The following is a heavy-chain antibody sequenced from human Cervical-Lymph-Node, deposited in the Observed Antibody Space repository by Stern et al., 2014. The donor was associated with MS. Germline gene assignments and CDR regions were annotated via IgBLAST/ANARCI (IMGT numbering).Heavy chain of an antibody. Sequence: QLQLQESGPGLVKPSETLSLTCTVSGGSISSYYWNWIRQPPGKGLEWIGYIYYNGNTNSDPSLRSRVTISVDTSKNQFSLKLSSVTAADTAVYYCAATNDLLTGYYFHYWGQGSLVTVSS. CDR3: AATNDLLTGYYFHY. CDR1: GGSISSYY. V-gene: IGHV4-59*01. D-gene: IGHD3-9*01. J-gene: IGHJ4*02. CDR2: IYYNGNT.